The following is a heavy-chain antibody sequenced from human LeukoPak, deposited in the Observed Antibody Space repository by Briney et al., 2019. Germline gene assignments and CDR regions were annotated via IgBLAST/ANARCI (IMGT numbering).Heavy chain of an antibody. D-gene: IGHD4-17*01. Sequence: SETLSLTCTVSGGSISGSSYYWGWIRQPPGKGLEWIGSIYYSGSTYYNPSLKSRVTISVDTSKNQFSLKLSSVTAADTAVYYCARQTTVTTHLLFDYWGQGTLVTVSS. CDR3: ARQTTVTTHLLFDY. CDR1: GGSISGSSYY. V-gene: IGHV4-39*01. CDR2: IYYSGST. J-gene: IGHJ4*02.